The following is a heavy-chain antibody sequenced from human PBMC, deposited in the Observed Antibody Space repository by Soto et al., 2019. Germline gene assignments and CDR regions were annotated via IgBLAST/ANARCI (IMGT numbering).Heavy chain of an antibody. Sequence: QVQLVQSGAAVKKPGSSVKVSCKASGGTFSSYAISWVRQAPGQGLEWMGGIIPIFGTANYAQKFQGRVTITADESTSTAYMELSSLRSEDTAVYYCAREGGYGSGSYRDFDYWGQGTLVTVSS. J-gene: IGHJ4*02. D-gene: IGHD3-10*01. V-gene: IGHV1-69*12. CDR3: AREGGYGSGSYRDFDY. CDR2: IIPIFGTA. CDR1: GGTFSSYA.